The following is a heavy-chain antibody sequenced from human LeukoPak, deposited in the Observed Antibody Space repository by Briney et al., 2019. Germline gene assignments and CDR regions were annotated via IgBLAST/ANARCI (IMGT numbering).Heavy chain of an antibody. D-gene: IGHD3-10*01. CDR3: ARQRALLWFGEFLINWFDP. V-gene: IGHV4-39*01. Sequence: SETLSLTCTVPGGSISSSSYYWGWIRQPPGKGLEWIGSIYYSGSTYYNPSLKSRFTISVDTSKNQFSLKLSSVTAADTAVYYFARQRALLWFGEFLINWFDPWGQGTLVTVSS. J-gene: IGHJ5*02. CDR2: IYYSGST. CDR1: GGSISSSSYY.